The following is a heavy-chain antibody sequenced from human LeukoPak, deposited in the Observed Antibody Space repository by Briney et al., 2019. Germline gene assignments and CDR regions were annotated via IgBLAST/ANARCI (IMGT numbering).Heavy chain of an antibody. CDR2: IYTSGST. CDR3: ARGRYDYVWGSYQNWFDS. J-gene: IGHJ5*01. D-gene: IGHD3-16*02. CDR1: GGSISSYY. V-gene: IGHV4-4*07. Sequence: SETLPLTCTVSGGSISSYYWSWIRQPAGKGLEWIGRIYTSGSTNYNPSLKSRVTMSVDTSKNQFSLKLSSVTAANTAVYYCARGRYDYVWGSYQNWFDSWGQGTLVTVSS.